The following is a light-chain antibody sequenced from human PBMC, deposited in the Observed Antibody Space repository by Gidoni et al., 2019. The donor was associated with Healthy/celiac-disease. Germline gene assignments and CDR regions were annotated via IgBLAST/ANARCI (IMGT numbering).Light chain of an antibody. CDR3: QQYNTYWT. J-gene: IGKJ1*01. CDR2: KAS. V-gene: IGKV1-5*03. CDR1: QSISSW. Sequence: DIQMTQSPSTLSASVGDRVTITCLASQSISSWLAWYQQKPGKAPKLLSYKASSLESGVPSRFSGSGSGTEFTLTISSLQPDDFATYYCQQYNTYWTFGQGTKVEIK.